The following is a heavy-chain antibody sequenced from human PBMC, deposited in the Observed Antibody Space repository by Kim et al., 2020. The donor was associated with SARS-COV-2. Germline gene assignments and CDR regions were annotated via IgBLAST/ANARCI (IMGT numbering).Heavy chain of an antibody. CDR2: INSDGSST. D-gene: IGHD4-4*01. CDR1: GFTFSSYW. J-gene: IGHJ4*02. Sequence: GASLRLSCAASGFTFSSYWMHWVRQAPGKGLVWVSRINSDGSSTSYADSVKGRFTISRDNAKNTLYLQMNSLRAEDTAVYYCARWRGHKDYSNYVYWGQGTLVTVSS. CDR3: ARWRGHKDYSNYVY. V-gene: IGHV3-74*01.